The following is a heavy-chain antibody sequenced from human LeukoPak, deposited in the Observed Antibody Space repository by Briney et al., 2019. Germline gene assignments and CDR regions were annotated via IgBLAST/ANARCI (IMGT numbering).Heavy chain of an antibody. Sequence: ASVKVSCKASGYTFTSYDINWVRQATGQGLEWMGWMNPNSGNTGYAQKFQGRVTMTRNTSISTAYMELSSLRSEDTAVYYCAREMTRSITMVRGAIIFSGMGYWGQGTLVTVSS. J-gene: IGHJ4*02. CDR1: GYTFTSYD. D-gene: IGHD3-10*01. V-gene: IGHV1-8*01. CDR2: MNPNSGNT. CDR3: AREMTRSITMVRGAIIFSGMGY.